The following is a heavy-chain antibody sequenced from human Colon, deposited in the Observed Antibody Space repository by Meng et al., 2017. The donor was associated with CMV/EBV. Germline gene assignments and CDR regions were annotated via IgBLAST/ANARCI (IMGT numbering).Heavy chain of an antibody. Sequence: LSLTCAASRFTVSTYYVSWVRRAPGKGLEWVAVTYSSGATYYADSVRDRFTISRDNSEHTVYLQLNSLRVDDTAVYFCARHGSGWNTYSVDIWGQGTTVTVSS. CDR2: TYSSGAT. CDR1: RFTVSTYY. D-gene: IGHD6-19*01. CDR3: ARHGSGWNTYSVDI. V-gene: IGHV3-66*02. J-gene: IGHJ6*02.